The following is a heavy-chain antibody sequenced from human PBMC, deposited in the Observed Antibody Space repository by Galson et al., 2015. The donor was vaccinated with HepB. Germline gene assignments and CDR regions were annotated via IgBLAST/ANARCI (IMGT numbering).Heavy chain of an antibody. CDR3: ARDWPPGPSTEAFDP. CDR2: ISSSSSTI. Sequence: SLRLSCAASGFTFSSYSMNWVRQAPGKGLEWVSYISSSSSTIYYADSVKGRFTISRDNAKNSLYLQMNSLRAEDTAVYYCARDWPPGPSTEAFDPWGQGTLVTVSS. J-gene: IGHJ5*02. CDR1: GFTFSSYS. V-gene: IGHV3-48*01. D-gene: IGHD3-3*02.